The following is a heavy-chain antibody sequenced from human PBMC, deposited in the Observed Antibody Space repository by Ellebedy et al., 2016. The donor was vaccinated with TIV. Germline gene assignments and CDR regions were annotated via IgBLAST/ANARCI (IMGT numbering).Heavy chain of an antibody. Sequence: MPSETLSLTCTVSRGSVSSGSYYWSWIRQSPGKGLEWIGYVHHSGRTNYNPSLKSRVTMSVDTSKNQFSLILTSVSAADTAVYFCARSRRGNSGYDGINWFDPWGQGTLVTVSS. CDR1: RGSVSSGSYY. J-gene: IGHJ5*02. D-gene: IGHD5-12*01. CDR2: VHHSGRT. CDR3: ARSRRGNSGYDGINWFDP. V-gene: IGHV4-61*01.